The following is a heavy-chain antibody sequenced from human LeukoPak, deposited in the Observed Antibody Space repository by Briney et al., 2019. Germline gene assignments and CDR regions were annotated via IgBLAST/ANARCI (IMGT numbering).Heavy chain of an antibody. J-gene: IGHJ4*02. V-gene: IGHV3-7*01. CDR3: ARDEGKWELLYFDY. CDR1: GFTFSSYW. Sequence: GSLRLSCAASGFTFSSYWMSWVRQAPGKGLEWVANIKQDGSEKYYVDSVKGRFTISRDNAKNSLYLQMNSLRAEDTAVYYCARDEGKWELLYFDYWGQGTLVTVSS. D-gene: IGHD1-26*01. CDR2: IKQDGSEK.